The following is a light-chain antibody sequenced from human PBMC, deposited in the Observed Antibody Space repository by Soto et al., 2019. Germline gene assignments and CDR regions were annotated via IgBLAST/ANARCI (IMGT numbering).Light chain of an antibody. Sequence: QAVVTQQPSASGTPGQRVTISCSGSSSNIGSNTVNWYQQLPGTAPKLLIYSNNQRPSGVPDRFSGSKSGTSASLAISGLQSEDDADYYCAAWDDSLNGVVFGGGTKVTVL. V-gene: IGLV1-44*01. J-gene: IGLJ2*01. CDR2: SNN. CDR1: SSNIGSNT. CDR3: AAWDDSLNGVV.